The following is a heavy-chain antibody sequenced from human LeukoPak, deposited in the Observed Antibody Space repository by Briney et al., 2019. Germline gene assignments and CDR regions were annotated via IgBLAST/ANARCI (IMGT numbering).Heavy chain of an antibody. Sequence: TGGSLRLSCAASGFTSSSYWMHWVRQAPGKGLVWVSRINSDGSSTSYADSVKGRFTISRDNAKNTLYLQMNSLRAEDTAVYYCARGRGSYRGVFDYWGQGTLVTVSS. CDR3: ARGRGSYRGVFDY. V-gene: IGHV3-74*01. CDR2: INSDGSST. CDR1: GFTSSSYW. D-gene: IGHD1-26*01. J-gene: IGHJ4*02.